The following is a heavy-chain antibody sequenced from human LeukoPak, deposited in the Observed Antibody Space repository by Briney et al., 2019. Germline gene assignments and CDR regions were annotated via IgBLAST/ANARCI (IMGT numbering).Heavy chain of an antibody. CDR2: ISVDGDTR. Sequence: PGGSLRLSCAVSGFSVRSYGMSWVRQAPGKGLEWISAISVDGDTRWYADSVKGRFIISRDNSENTLYLQMNILKTEDTAIYYCAQGYGSGWFPYWGQGSLVSVSS. D-gene: IGHD2-15*01. CDR3: AQGYGSGWFPY. CDR1: GFSVRSYG. J-gene: IGHJ4*02. V-gene: IGHV3-23*01.